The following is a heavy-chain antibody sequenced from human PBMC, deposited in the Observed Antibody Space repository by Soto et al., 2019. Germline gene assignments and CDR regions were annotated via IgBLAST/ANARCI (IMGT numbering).Heavy chain of an antibody. Sequence: PSETLSLTCTVSGGSISSSTYYWGWMRQPPGKGLEWIASFFIGGNTYYNPSLKSRVTISVDTSKNQFSLKLSSVTAADTAVYFCAGRHGLDFDAYYWGQGILVTVPS. V-gene: IGHV4-39*01. CDR3: AGRHGLDFDAYY. J-gene: IGHJ4*02. D-gene: IGHD3-16*01. CDR2: FFIGGNT. CDR1: GGSISSSTYY.